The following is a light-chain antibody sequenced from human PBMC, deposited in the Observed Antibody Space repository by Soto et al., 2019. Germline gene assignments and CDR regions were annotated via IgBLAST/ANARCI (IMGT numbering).Light chain of an antibody. CDR2: KVS. CDR1: QSLVYRDGNTY. J-gene: IGKJ1*01. CDR3: MQGTHWPRT. Sequence: DVVMTQSPLSLPVTLGQPASISCRSSQSLVYRDGNTYLNWFHQRPGQSPRRLIYKVSDRDSGVPDRFSGSGSGTDFTLKISRVEAEDVGVYYCMQGTHWPRTFGQGTKVDIK. V-gene: IGKV2-30*01.